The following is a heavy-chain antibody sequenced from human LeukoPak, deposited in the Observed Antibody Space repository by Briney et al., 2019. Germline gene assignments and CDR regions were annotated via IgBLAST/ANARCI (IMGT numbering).Heavy chain of an antibody. CDR2: IYYSGST. CDR1: GGSISSGDYY. Sequence: SQTLSLTCTVSGGSISSGDYYWSWIRQPPGKGLEWIGYIYYSGSTYYNPSLKSRVTISVDTSKNQFSLKLSSVTAADTAVYYCARQISSGTQPCDWFDSWGQGTLVTVSS. J-gene: IGHJ5*01. D-gene: IGHD6-19*01. CDR3: ARQISSGTQPCDWFDS. V-gene: IGHV4-30-4*01.